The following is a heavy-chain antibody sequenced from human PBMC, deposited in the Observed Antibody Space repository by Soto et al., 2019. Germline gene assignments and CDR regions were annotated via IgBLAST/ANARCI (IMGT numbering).Heavy chain of an antibody. D-gene: IGHD6-13*01. CDR1: GFTFISYA. Sequence: GGSLRLSCAASGFTFISYAMSWVRQAPWKGLEWVSAISGSGGSTYYADSVKGRFTIPRDNSKNTLYLQMNSLRAEDTAVYYWSKVGSSRWPHFDVWGQGTLVPVAS. V-gene: IGHV3-23*01. J-gene: IGHJ4*02. CDR2: ISGSGGST. CDR3: SKVGSSRWPHFDV.